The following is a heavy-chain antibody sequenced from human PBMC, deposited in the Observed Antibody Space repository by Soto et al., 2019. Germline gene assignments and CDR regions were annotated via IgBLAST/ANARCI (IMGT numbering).Heavy chain of an antibody. CDR1: GGSISSYY. V-gene: IGHV4-34*01. J-gene: IGHJ6*02. Sequence: PSETLSLTCTVSGGSISSYYWSWIRQPPGKGLEWIGEINHSGSTNYNPSLKSRVTMSVDTSKNQFSLKLSSVTAADTAVYYCARGERGYSGYDFYYYGMDVWGQGTTVTVSS. CDR3: ARGERGYSGYDFYYYGMDV. CDR2: INHSGST. D-gene: IGHD5-12*01.